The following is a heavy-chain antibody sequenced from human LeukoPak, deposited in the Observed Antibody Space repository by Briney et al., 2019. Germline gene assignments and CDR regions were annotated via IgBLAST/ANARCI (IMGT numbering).Heavy chain of an antibody. Sequence: GGSLRLSCAAYGFTFSSYWMYWVRQAPGKGLEWVANIKQDGSEKYYVDSVRGRFTISRDNAKNSLSLQMSSLRAEDTAVYYCASNYGGWGQGTLVTVSS. J-gene: IGHJ4*02. CDR2: IKQDGSEK. D-gene: IGHD4-11*01. V-gene: IGHV3-7*03. CDR1: GFTFSSYW. CDR3: ASNYGG.